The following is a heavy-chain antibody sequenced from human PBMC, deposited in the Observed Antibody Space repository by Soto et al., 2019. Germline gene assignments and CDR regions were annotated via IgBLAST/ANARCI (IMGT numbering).Heavy chain of an antibody. CDR2: IGGSGYSA. CDR3: AKDAVAYNGEWDWFDL. CDR1: GFTFKNFA. D-gene: IGHD3-10*01. V-gene: IGHV3-23*01. J-gene: IGHJ5*02. Sequence: EGQLLESGGGLVQPGGSLRLSCVASGFTFKNFAMTWVRQAPGKGMEWVSAIGGSGYSANYADSVKGRFTVSRDDSKSTLYLQMSGLRVDDTALYYCAKDAVAYNGEWDWFDLWGQGTLVTVSS.